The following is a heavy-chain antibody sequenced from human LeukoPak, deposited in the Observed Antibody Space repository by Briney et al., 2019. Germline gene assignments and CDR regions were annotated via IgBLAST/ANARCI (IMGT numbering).Heavy chain of an antibody. CDR2: IYTSGNA. CDR3: ARGGATFDS. Sequence: SEALSLTCTVSGGSISSYYWSWIRQPAGKGLEWIGRIYTSGNANYNPSLQSRVSLSVDTSKNHFSLRPSSVTAADTAVYYCARGGATFDSWGQGTLVTVSS. CDR1: GGSISSYY. J-gene: IGHJ4*02. V-gene: IGHV4-4*07. D-gene: IGHD1-26*01.